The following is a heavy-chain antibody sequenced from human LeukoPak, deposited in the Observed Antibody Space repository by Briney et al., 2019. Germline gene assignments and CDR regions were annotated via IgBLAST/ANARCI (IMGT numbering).Heavy chain of an antibody. D-gene: IGHD1-26*01. J-gene: IGHJ4*02. Sequence: GGSLRLSCAASGFTFSSYAMSWVRQAPGKGLEWVANIKHDGSEKYYVDSVKGRFTISRDNAKNSLYLQMNSLRAEDTAVYYCARAGRSGSYLGYWGQGTLVTVSS. CDR1: GFTFSSYA. CDR2: IKHDGSEK. V-gene: IGHV3-7*01. CDR3: ARAGRSGSYLGY.